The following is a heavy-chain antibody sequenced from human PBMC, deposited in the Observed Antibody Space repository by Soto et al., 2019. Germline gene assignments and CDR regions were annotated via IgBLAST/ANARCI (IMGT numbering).Heavy chain of an antibody. J-gene: IGHJ6*02. V-gene: IGHV3-23*01. CDR2: ISGSGGST. D-gene: IGHD6-13*01. CDR1: GFTFSSYA. CDR3: AKSSSSWVHYYGMDV. Sequence: GGSLRLSCAASGFTFSSYAMSWVRQAPGKGLEWVSAISGSGGSTYYADSVKGRFTISRDNSKNTLYLQMNSLRAEDTAVYYCAKSSSSWVHYYGMDVWGQGTTVTVSS.